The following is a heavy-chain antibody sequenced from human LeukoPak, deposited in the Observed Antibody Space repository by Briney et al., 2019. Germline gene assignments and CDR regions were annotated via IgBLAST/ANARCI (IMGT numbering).Heavy chain of an antibody. D-gene: IGHD2-2*01. CDR3: AKDPRYCSSTSCYLV. CDR1: GFTFSSYA. Sequence: GGSLRLSCAASGFTFSSYAMSWVRQAPGKGLEWVSAISGSGGSTYYADSVKGRFTISRDNSKNTLYLQMNSLRAEDTAVYYCAKDPRYCSSTSCYLVWGQGTLATVSS. J-gene: IGHJ4*02. V-gene: IGHV3-23*01. CDR2: ISGSGGST.